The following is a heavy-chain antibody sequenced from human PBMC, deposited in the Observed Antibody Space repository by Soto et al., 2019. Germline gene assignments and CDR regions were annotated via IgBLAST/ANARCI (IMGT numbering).Heavy chain of an antibody. V-gene: IGHV3-74*01. CDR1: GFTFSDWW. D-gene: IGHD3-22*01. J-gene: IGHJ3*02. CDR3: ARTAHYYESSDAFDI. CDR2: INSDGSST. Sequence: QPGGSLRLSCAAAGFTFSDWWMHWVRQAPGKGLVWVSRINSDGSSTTYADSVKGRFTISRDNGINMVYLEMNSLRAEDTAVYYCARTAHYYESSDAFDIWGQGTMVTVSS.